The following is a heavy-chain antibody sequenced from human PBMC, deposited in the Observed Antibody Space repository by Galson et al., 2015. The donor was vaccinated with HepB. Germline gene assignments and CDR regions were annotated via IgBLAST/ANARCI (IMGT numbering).Heavy chain of an antibody. CDR1: GFTFSSYG. CDR2: ISYDGSNK. J-gene: IGHJ4*02. CDR3: AKARGHASSGYYFDY. D-gene: IGHD3-22*01. Sequence: SLRLSCAASGFTFSSYGMHWVRQAPGKGLEWVAVISYDGSNKYYADSVKGRFTISRDNSKNTLYLQMNSLRAEDTAVYYCAKARGHASSGYYFDYWGQGTLVTVSS. V-gene: IGHV3-30*18.